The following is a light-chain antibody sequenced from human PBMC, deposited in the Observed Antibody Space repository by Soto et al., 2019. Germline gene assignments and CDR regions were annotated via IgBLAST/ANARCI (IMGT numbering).Light chain of an antibody. CDR3: QHRDNWPRT. V-gene: IGKV3-11*01. CDR2: DTS. J-gene: IGKJ4*01. CDR1: QSVINY. Sequence: EIVLTQSQATLSLSPGERATLSCRASQSVINYLAWYQQKPGQAPRILIYDTSNSATGIPARFSGSGSGTDFTLIISSLAPEDFAVYYFQHRDNWPRTFGGGTNVEIK.